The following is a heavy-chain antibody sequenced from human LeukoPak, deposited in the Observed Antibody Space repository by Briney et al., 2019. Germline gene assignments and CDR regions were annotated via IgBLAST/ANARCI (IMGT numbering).Heavy chain of an antibody. CDR3: ARHPYNWNLYFDY. J-gene: IGHJ4*02. D-gene: IGHD1-7*01. V-gene: IGHV4-39*01. CDR1: GFTFSSYA. CDR2: IYYSGST. Sequence: MAGGSLRLSCAASGFTFSSYAMSWVRQPPGKGLEWIGSIYYSGSTYYNPSLKSRVTISVDTSKNQFSLKLSSVTAADTAVYYCARHPYNWNLYFDYWGQGTLVTVSS.